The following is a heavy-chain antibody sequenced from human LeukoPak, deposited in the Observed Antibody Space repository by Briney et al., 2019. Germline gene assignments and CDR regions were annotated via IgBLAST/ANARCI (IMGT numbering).Heavy chain of an antibody. J-gene: IGHJ4*02. V-gene: IGHV3-48*03. Sequence: GSLRLSCAASGFTFSSYEMNWVRQATGKGLEWVSYISSSGSTIYYADSVKGRFTISRDNAKNSLYLQMNSLRAEDTAVYYCAATKRGGYGYNYWGQGTLVTVSS. CDR3: AATKRGGYGYNY. D-gene: IGHD5-18*01. CDR2: ISSSGSTI. CDR1: GFTFSSYE.